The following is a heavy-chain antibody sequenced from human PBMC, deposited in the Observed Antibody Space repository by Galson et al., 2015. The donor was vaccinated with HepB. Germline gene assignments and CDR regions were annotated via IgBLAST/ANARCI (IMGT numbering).Heavy chain of an antibody. D-gene: IGHD3-22*01. V-gene: IGHV3-30-3*01. Sequence: SLRLSCAASGFTFSSYAMHWVRQAPGKGLEWVAVISYDGSNKYYADSVKGRFTTSRDDSKNTLYLQMNSLKTEDTAVYYCARGDYYDSSNYYYSGAFDIWGQGTMVTVSS. CDR1: GFTFSSYA. CDR3: ARGDYYDSSNYYYSGAFDI. J-gene: IGHJ3*02. CDR2: ISYDGSNK.